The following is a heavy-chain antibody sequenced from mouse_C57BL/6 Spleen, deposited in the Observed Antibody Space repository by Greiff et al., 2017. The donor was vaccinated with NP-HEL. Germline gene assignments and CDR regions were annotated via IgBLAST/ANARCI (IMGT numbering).Heavy chain of an antibody. CDR1: GFSFNTYA. D-gene: IGHD2-1*01. Sequence: EVKLVESGGGLVQPKGSLTLSCAASGFSFNTYAMNWVRQAPGKGLEWVARIRSKSNNYATYYADSVKDRFTISRDDSESMLYLQMNNLKTEDTAMYYCVRLSTYWYFDVWGTGTTVTVSS. CDR2: IRSKSNNYAT. CDR3: VRLSTYWYFDV. V-gene: IGHV10-1*01. J-gene: IGHJ1*03.